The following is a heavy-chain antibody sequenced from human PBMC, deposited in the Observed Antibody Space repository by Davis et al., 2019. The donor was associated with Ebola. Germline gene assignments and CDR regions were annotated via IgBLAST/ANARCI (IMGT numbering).Heavy chain of an antibody. CDR3: ARLIAAAGTYWFDP. V-gene: IGHV1-69*06. D-gene: IGHD6-13*01. Sequence: SVKVSCKASGGTFSSYAISWVRQAPGQGLEWMGGITPIFGTANYAQKFQGRVTITADKSTSTAYMELSSLRSEDTAVYYCARLIAAAGTYWFDPWGQGTLVTVSS. CDR1: GGTFSSYA. J-gene: IGHJ5*02. CDR2: ITPIFGTA.